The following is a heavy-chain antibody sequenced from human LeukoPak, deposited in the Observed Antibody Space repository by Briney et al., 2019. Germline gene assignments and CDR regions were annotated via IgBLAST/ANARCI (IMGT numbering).Heavy chain of an antibody. CDR2: INPNSGGT. J-gene: IGHJ1*01. V-gene: IGHV1-2*04. CDR3: ASPDCSSTSCHGLQH. Sequence: ASVKVSCKASGYTFTGYYMHWVRQAPGQGLEWMGWINPNSGGTNYAQKFQGWVTMTRDTSISTAYMELSRLRSDDTAVYYCASPDCSSTSCHGLQHWGQGTLVTVSS. D-gene: IGHD2-2*01. CDR1: GYTFTGYY.